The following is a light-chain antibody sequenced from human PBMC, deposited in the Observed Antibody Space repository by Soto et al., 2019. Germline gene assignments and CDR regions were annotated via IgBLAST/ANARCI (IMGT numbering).Light chain of an antibody. CDR2: LDRSGSY. Sequence: QSVLTQSSSASASLGSSVKLTCVLSSGHSTYIIAWHQQQPGKAPRFLMTLDRSGSYNRGSGVPDRFSGSSSGADRYLTISNLQFEDEGDYYCETWYSNTHKVFGGGTKVTVL. CDR3: ETWYSNTHKV. CDR1: SGHSTYI. V-gene: IGLV4-60*02. J-gene: IGLJ3*02.